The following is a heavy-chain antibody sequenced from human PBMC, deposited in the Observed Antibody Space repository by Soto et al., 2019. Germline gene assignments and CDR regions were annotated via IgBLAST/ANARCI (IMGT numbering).Heavy chain of an antibody. Sequence: QVQLVQSGAEVKKPGSSVKVSCKASGGTFSSYTISWVRQAPGQGLEWMGRIIPILGIANYAQKFQGRVTITADKSTSTAYMELSSLRSEDTAVYYCARDSSSGCYSPVYWGQGTLVTVSS. CDR3: ARDSSSGCYSPVY. V-gene: IGHV1-69*08. CDR2: IIPILGIA. J-gene: IGHJ4*02. CDR1: GGTFSSYT. D-gene: IGHD6-19*01.